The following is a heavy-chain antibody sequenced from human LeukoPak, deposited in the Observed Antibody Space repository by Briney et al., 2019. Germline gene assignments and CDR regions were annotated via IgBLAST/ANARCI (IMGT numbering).Heavy chain of an antibody. Sequence: PSGTLSLTCAVSGGSISSSNWWSWVRQPPGKGLEWIGEIYHSGSTNYNPSLKSRVTISVDKSKNQFSLKLSSVTAADTAVYYCATTRYDFWSALPAKNWFDPWGQGTLVTVSS. J-gene: IGHJ5*02. CDR2: IYHSGST. V-gene: IGHV4-4*02. CDR1: GGSISSSNW. CDR3: ATTRYDFWSALPAKNWFDP. D-gene: IGHD3-3*01.